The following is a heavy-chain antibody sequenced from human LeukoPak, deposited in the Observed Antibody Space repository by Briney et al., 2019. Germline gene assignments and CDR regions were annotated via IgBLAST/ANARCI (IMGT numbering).Heavy chain of an antibody. CDR2: INAGNGDK. CDR3: ARDDCGDTCYPGGY. V-gene: IGHV1-3*01. Sequence: ASVKVSCKASGYTFTKYVVHWVRQAPGQRPEWMGWINAGNGDKKYSQNFQDRVTITRDTSANTAYMELSSLTSEDTALYYCARDDCGDTCYPGGYWGQGTLVTVSS. D-gene: IGHD2-21*01. CDR1: GYTFTKYV. J-gene: IGHJ4*02.